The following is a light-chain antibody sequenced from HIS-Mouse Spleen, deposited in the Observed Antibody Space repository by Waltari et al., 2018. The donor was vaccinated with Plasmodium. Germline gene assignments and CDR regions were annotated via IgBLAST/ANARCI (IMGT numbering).Light chain of an antibody. J-gene: IGLJ3*02. CDR1: ALPKKY. V-gene: IGLV3-10*01. Sequence: SYELTQPPSVSVSPGQTARITCSGDALPKKYAYWYQQKSGQAPVTVIYEDSKRPSGIPGRFSGSSSGTMATLTISGAQVEDEADYYCYSTDSSGNHRVFGGGTKLTVL. CDR2: EDS. CDR3: YSTDSSGNHRV.